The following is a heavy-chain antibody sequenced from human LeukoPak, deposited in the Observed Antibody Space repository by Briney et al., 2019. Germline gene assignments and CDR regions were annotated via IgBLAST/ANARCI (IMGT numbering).Heavy chain of an antibody. Sequence: PSQTPSLTCTLPVGSISSGDNYWSWIRQPPRRGLEWIAYIYCSGSTYYNASLKSRVPISVDTSKNQFSLKLSAVTAADTAVYYCARDRICSGGSCSYSHFDYWGQGTLVSVSS. CDR3: ARDRICSGGSCSYSHFDY. J-gene: IGHJ4*02. V-gene: IGHV4-30-4*01. D-gene: IGHD2-15*01. CDR1: VGSISSGDNY. CDR2: IYCSGST.